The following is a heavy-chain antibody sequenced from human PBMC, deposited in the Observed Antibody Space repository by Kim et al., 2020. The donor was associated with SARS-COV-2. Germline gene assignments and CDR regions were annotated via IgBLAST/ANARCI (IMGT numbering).Heavy chain of an antibody. CDR2: ISGSGGST. Sequence: GGSLRLSCAASGFTFSSYAMSWVRQAPGKGLEWVSAISGSGGSTYYADSVKGRFTISRDNSKNTLYLQMNSLRAEDTAVYYCAKGTTPGIAAAGSTHYFDYWGQGTLVTVSS. J-gene: IGHJ4*02. CDR1: GFTFSSYA. D-gene: IGHD6-13*01. V-gene: IGHV3-23*01. CDR3: AKGTTPGIAAAGSTHYFDY.